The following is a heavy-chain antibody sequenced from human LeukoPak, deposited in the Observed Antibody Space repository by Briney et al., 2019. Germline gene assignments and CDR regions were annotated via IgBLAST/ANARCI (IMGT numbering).Heavy chain of an antibody. CDR2: IKSRPDGGTT. Sequence: GGTLRLSCAASGFTFSSYGMSWVRQAPGKGLEWVGRIKSRPDGGTTDYAAPVKGRFTISRDDSKNTLYLQMNSLKTEDTAVYYCTTKIDYWGQGTLVTVSS. CDR3: TTKIDY. V-gene: IGHV3-15*01. J-gene: IGHJ4*02. CDR1: GFTFSSYG.